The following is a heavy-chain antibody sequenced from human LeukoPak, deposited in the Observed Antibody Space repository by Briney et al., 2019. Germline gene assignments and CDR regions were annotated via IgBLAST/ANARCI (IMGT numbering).Heavy chain of an antibody. J-gene: IGHJ4*02. V-gene: IGHV4-59*08. CDR1: GGSISSYY. CDR3: ARVKGYDIFQP. CDR2: IYYSGST. D-gene: IGHD3-9*01. Sequence: SETLSLTCTVSGGSISSYYWSWIRQPPGKGLEWIGYIYYSGSTNYNPSLKSRVTISVDTSKNQFSLKLSSVTAADTAVYYCARVKGYDIFQPWGQGTLVTVSS.